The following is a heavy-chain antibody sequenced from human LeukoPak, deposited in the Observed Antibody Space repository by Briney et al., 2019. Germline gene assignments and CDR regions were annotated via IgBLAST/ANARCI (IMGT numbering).Heavy chain of an antibody. D-gene: IGHD6-13*01. CDR1: GFTFSSYG. J-gene: IGHJ4*02. CDR3: AKSAGRAYYFDY. V-gene: IGHV3-23*01. CDR2: ISGSGGST. Sequence: GGTLRLSCAVSGFTFSSYGMSWVRQAPGKGLEWVSAISGSGGSTYYADSVKGRFTISRDNSKNTLYLQMNSLRAEDTAVYYCAKSAGRAYYFDYWGQGTLVTVSS.